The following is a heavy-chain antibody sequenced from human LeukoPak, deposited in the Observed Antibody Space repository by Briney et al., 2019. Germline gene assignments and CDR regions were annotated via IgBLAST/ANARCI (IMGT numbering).Heavy chain of an antibody. D-gene: IGHD5-12*01. V-gene: IGHV3-53*01. CDR2: IYGDGST. J-gene: IGHJ3*02. Sequence: GTLSLTCAVSGGSISSSNWWSWVRQAPGKGLEWVSIIYGDGSTYYADSMKGRFTISRDNSKNTLYLQMNSLRVEDTAVSYCARVIVATNTFDAFDIWGQGTMVTVSS. CDR1: GGSISSSNW. CDR3: ARVIVATNTFDAFDI.